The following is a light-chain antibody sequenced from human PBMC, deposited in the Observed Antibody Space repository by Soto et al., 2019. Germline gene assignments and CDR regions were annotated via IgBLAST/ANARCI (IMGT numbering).Light chain of an antibody. CDR1: SSNIGSNY. J-gene: IGLJ1*01. CDR2: RNN. V-gene: IGLV1-47*01. Sequence: QSALTQPPSASGTPGQRVTTSCSGSSSNIGSNYVYWYQQLPGTAPKLLIYRNNQRPSGVPDRFSGSKSGTSASLAISGLRSEDEADYYCAAWDDSLSGPSYVFGTGTKVTVL. CDR3: AAWDDSLSGPSYV.